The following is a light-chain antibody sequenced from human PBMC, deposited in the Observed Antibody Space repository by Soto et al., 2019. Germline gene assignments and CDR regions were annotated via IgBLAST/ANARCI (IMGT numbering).Light chain of an antibody. Sequence: EIVMTQSPATLSVSPGERATLSCRASQSVSSNLAWYQQKPGQAPRILIYSASTRATGIPARFSGNGSGTEFTLTISSMQSEDFAVYYCQQYNNWFTFGPGNKVDIK. V-gene: IGKV3-15*01. CDR3: QQYNNWFT. J-gene: IGKJ3*01. CDR2: SAS. CDR1: QSVSSN.